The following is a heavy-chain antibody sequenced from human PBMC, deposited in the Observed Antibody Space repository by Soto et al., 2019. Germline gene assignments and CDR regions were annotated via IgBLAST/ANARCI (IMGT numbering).Heavy chain of an antibody. V-gene: IGHV4-39*02. J-gene: IGHJ1*01. CDR1: GDSISTRSNY. CDR2: IYYTGGT. CDR3: AREGPPIRAHNPPEYFQH. Sequence: SEPLSLTCTISGDSISTRSNYWTWIRQPPGKGLEWIGSIYYTGGTNYNPSLKSRVTLFLDTSKNQFSLNLNSVTAADTAVYYCAREGPPIRAHNPPEYFQHWGQGTPVTVSS.